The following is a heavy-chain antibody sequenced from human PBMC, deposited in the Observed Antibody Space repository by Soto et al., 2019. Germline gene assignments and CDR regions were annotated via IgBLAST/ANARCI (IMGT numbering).Heavy chain of an antibody. D-gene: IGHD6-19*01. CDR1: GYTITSNG. J-gene: IGHJ5*02. CDR3: ARDPPYSSGWYAGFDP. Sequence: GASVKVSCKDSGYTITSNGISWVRQAPGQGLEWMGWISAYNGNTNYAQKLQGRVTMTTDTSTSTAYMELRSLRSDDTAMYYCARDPPYSSGWYAGFDPWGQGTLVTVSS. V-gene: IGHV1-18*01. CDR2: ISAYNGNT.